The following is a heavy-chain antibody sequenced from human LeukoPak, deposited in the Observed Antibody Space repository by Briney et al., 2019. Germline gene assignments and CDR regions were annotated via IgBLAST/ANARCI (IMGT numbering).Heavy chain of an antibody. V-gene: IGHV3-53*04. CDR3: ARDLYYFDSSGYYFNDY. CDR1: GFTVSSYF. Sequence: GGSLRLSCAASGFTVSSYFMSWVRQAPGKGLEWVSVIHSGGSTLYADSVKGRFTISRHNSKNTLYLQVNSLRAEDTAVYFCARDLYYFDSSGYYFNDYWGQGTLVTVSS. J-gene: IGHJ4*02. CDR2: IHSGGST. D-gene: IGHD3-22*01.